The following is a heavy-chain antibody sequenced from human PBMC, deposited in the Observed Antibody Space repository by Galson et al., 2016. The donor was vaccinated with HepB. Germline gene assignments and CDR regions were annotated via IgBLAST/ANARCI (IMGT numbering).Heavy chain of an antibody. V-gene: IGHV3-30-3*01. CDR1: GFTFRSYA. Sequence: SLRLSCAASGFTFRSYAMHWVRQAPGKGLEWVAVISYDGSNKYYADSVKGRFTISRDNSKNTLYLQMNSRRAEDTAVYYCAGTYGSGSYRRDAFDIWGQGTMVTVSS. CDR3: AGTYGSGSYRRDAFDI. D-gene: IGHD3-10*01. J-gene: IGHJ3*02. CDR2: ISYDGSNK.